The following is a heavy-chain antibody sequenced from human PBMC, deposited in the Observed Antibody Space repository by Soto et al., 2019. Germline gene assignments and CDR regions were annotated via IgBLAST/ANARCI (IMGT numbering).Heavy chain of an antibody. CDR3: ARGVYDSSGYYAY. D-gene: IGHD3-22*01. CDR2: IYYSGST. J-gene: IGHJ4*02. Sequence: PSETLSLTCTVSGGSIRSGDYYWSWIRQPPGKGLEWIGYIYYSGSTYYNPSLKSRVTISVDTSKNQFSLKLSSVTAADTAVYYCARGVYDSSGYYAYWGQGTLVTVSS. V-gene: IGHV4-30-4*01. CDR1: GGSIRSGDYY.